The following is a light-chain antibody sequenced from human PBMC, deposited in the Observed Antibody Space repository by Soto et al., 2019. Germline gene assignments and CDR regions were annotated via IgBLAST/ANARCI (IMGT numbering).Light chain of an antibody. CDR1: SGHSSYA. Sequence: QLVLTQSPSASASLGASVKLTCTLSSGHSSYAIARHQQQPEKGPRYLMKLNSDGSHSKGDGIPDRFSGSSSGAERYLTISSLQSEDEADYYCQTWGTAIWVFGGGTQLTVL. CDR3: QTWGTAIWV. CDR2: LNSDGSH. J-gene: IGLJ3*02. V-gene: IGLV4-69*01.